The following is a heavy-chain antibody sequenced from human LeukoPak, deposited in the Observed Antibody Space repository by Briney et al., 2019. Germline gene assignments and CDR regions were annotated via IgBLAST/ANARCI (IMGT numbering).Heavy chain of an antibody. CDR2: ISDSADSA. D-gene: IGHD3-22*01. Sequence: GGSLRLSCAASGFTFSSYAMSWVRQAPGKGLEWVSGISDSADSAYYADSVKGRFTISRDNSKNTLYLQMSTLKAEDTAVYYCAKVRREDAGYYRAFDYWGQGTLVTVSS. CDR3: AKVRREDAGYYRAFDY. J-gene: IGHJ4*02. V-gene: IGHV3-23*01. CDR1: GFTFSSYA.